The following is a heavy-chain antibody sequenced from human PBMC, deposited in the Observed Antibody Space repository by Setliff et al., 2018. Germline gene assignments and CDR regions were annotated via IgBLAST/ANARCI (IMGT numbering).Heavy chain of an antibody. CDR3: ARYNSSAACFDL. CDR2: IFPTGTT. J-gene: IGHJ5*02. D-gene: IGHD1-20*01. Sequence: SETLPLTCTLSGDSITSGSVYWSWIRQPAGKGLEWIGRIFPTGTTNYNPDLKSRVTMSVDTSKKRFSLMLRSVTAADTAIYYCARYNSSAACFDLWGPGTLVTVSS. CDR1: GDSITSGSVY. V-gene: IGHV4-61*02.